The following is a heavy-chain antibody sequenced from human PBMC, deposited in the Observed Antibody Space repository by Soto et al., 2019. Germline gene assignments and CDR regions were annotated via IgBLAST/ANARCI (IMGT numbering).Heavy chain of an antibody. D-gene: IGHD4-17*01. V-gene: IGHV5-51*01. CDR1: GYSFTSYW. CDR3: ARHSYGDYVGSYYYYYGMDV. CDR2: IYPGDSDT. J-gene: IGHJ6*02. Sequence: PGESLKISCKGSGYSFTSYWIGWVRQMPGKGLEWMGIIYPGDSDTRYSPSFQGQVTISADKSISTAYLQWSSLKASDTAMYYCARHSYGDYVGSYYYYYGMDVWGQGTTVTSP.